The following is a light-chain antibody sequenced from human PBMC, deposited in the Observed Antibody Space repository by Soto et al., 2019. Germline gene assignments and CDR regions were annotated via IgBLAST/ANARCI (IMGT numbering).Light chain of an antibody. CDR1: QSISSW. CDR3: QQYNSYSWT. Sequence: DIQMTQSPSTLSASVGDRVTITCRASQSISSWLTWYQQKPGKAPKLLIYKASTLESGVPSRFSGGGSGTDFTLTISSLQPDDFATYYCQQYNSYSWTFRQGTKVEI. CDR2: KAS. V-gene: IGKV1-5*03. J-gene: IGKJ1*01.